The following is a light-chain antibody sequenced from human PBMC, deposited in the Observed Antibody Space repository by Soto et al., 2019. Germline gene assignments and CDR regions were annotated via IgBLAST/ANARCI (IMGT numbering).Light chain of an antibody. Sequence: EIVLTQSPATLSLSPGERATLSCRASQSVSSYLAWYQQKPGQAPGLLIYDASNRATGIPARFSGSGSGTDFTLTISRLEPEDFAVYYCQQRSNWPRTFGGGTKVEIK. CDR1: QSVSSY. J-gene: IGKJ4*01. V-gene: IGKV3-11*01. CDR3: QQRSNWPRT. CDR2: DAS.